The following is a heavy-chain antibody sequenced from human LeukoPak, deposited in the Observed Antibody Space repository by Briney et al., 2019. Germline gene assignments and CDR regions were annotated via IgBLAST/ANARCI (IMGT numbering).Heavy chain of an antibody. J-gene: IGHJ4*02. CDR1: GFTFSSYA. Sequence: GGSLRLSCAASGFTFSSYAMHWVRQAPGKGLEWVAVISYDGSNKYYADSVKGRFTISRDNSKNTLYLEMNSLRPEDTAVYYCARDRRWLQYSDYWGQGTLDTVSS. CDR3: ARDRRWLQYSDY. V-gene: IGHV3-30*04. D-gene: IGHD5-24*01. CDR2: ISYDGSNK.